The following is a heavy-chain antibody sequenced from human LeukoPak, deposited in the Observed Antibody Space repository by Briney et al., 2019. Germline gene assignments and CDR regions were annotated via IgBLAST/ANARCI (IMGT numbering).Heavy chain of an antibody. CDR2: IHPNSGDT. V-gene: IGHV1-2*02. CDR3: ARDSSGPLNWFDP. J-gene: IGHJ5*02. Sequence: ASVKVSCKASAYTFTYYYIHWVRQAPGQGLEWMGSIHPNSGDTNYAQKFQGRVTMTRDTSISTAYMELSRLSSDDTAVFYCARDSSGPLNWFDPWGQGTLVTVSS. CDR1: AYTFTYYY. D-gene: IGHD6-25*01.